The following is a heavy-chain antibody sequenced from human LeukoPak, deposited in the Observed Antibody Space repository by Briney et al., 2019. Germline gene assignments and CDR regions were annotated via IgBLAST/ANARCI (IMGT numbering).Heavy chain of an antibody. CDR1: GGSISSYY. J-gene: IGHJ6*03. V-gene: IGHV4-59*01. D-gene: IGHD6-6*01. CDR3: ARDAYSSSSVYYYYYMDV. CDR2: IYYSGST. Sequence: SSETLSLTCTVSGGSISSYYWSWIRQPPGTGLEWIGYIYYSGSTNYNPSLKSRVTISVDTSKNQFSLKLSSVTAADTAVYYCARDAYSSSSVYYYYYMDVWGKGTTVTVSS.